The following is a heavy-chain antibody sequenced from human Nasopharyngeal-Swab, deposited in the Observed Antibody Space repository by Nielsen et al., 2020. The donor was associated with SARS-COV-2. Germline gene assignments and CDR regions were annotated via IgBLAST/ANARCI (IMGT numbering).Heavy chain of an antibody. CDR2: ISSSSSTI. Sequence: GRQAPGKGREWVSYISSSSSTIYYADSVKGRFTISRDNAKNSLYLQMNSLRAEDTAVYYCARDSSWGRDGYYRGDYWGQGTLVTVSS. CDR3: ARDSSWGRDGYYRGDY. V-gene: IGHV3-48*04. D-gene: IGHD5-24*01. J-gene: IGHJ4*02.